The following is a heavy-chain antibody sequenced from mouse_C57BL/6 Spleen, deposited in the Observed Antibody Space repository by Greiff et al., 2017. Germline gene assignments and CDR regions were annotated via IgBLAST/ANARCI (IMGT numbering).Heavy chain of an antibody. J-gene: IGHJ3*01. CDR2: INPNYGTT. CDR3: ARNDEYDKGAWFAY. V-gene: IGHV1-39*01. Sequence: EVKLMESGPELVKPGASVKISCKASGYSFTDYNMNWVKQSNGKSLEWIGVINPNYGTTSYNQKFKGKATLTVDLSSSTAYMQLNSLTSEDSTFYDCARNDEYDKGAWFAYWGQGTLVTVSA. CDR1: GYSFTDYN. D-gene: IGHD2-4*01.